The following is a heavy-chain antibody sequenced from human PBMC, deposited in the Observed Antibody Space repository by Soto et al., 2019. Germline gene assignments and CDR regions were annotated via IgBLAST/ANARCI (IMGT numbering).Heavy chain of an antibody. Sequence: ASVKVSCKVSGYTLTELSMHWVRQAPGKGLEWMGGFDPEDGETIYAQKFQGRVTMTEDTSTDTAYMELSSLRSEDTAVYYCATPLLWLKSMGPDYYYYYGMDVWGQGTTVTVSS. D-gene: IGHD5-18*01. CDR2: FDPEDGET. J-gene: IGHJ6*02. CDR1: GYTLTELS. CDR3: ATPLLWLKSMGPDYYYYYGMDV. V-gene: IGHV1-24*01.